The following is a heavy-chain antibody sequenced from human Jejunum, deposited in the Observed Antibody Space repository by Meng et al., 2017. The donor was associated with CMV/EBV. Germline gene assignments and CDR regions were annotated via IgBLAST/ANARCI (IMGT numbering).Heavy chain of an antibody. Sequence: CAASGFVVKSNYMSWVRQTPGGGLECVSLLYGGGATYYADSVRGRFTISRDNSKNTLYLQMISLRPEDTALYYCAGHSWGNSFDYWGQGTLVTVSS. D-gene: IGHD3-16*01. CDR3: AGHSWGNSFDY. CDR2: LYGGGAT. V-gene: IGHV3-66*02. CDR1: GFVVKSNY. J-gene: IGHJ4*02.